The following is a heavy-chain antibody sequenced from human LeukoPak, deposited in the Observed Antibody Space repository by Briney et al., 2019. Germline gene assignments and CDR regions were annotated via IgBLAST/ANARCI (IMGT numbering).Heavy chain of an antibody. CDR3: ARDGTPNYSSGWVYMDV. D-gene: IGHD6-25*01. CDR2: INSDGSST. CDR1: GFTFSSYW. V-gene: IGHV3-74*01. J-gene: IGHJ6*03. Sequence: PGGSLRLSCAASGFTFSSYWMHWVRQAPGKGLVWVSRINSDGSSTSYADSVKGRFTISRDNAKNSLYLQMNSLRVEDTAVYYCARDGTPNYSSGWVYMDVWGEGTTVTISS.